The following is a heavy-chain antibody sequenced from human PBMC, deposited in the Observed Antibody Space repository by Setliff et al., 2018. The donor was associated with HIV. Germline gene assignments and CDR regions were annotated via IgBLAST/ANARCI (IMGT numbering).Heavy chain of an antibody. CDR2: IIPIFGTA. V-gene: IGHV1-69*13. CDR3: ARRSRIAVAGRGDFDY. J-gene: IGHJ4*02. Sequence: ASVKVSCKASGGTFSSYAISWVRQAPGQGLEWMGGIIPIFGTANYAQKFQGRVTITADESTSTAYMELSSLRSEDTAVYYCARRSRIAVAGRGDFDYWGQGTLVTVSS. CDR1: GGTFSSYA. D-gene: IGHD6-19*01.